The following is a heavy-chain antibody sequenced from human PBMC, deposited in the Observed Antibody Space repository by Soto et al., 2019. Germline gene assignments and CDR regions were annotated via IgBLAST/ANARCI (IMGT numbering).Heavy chain of an antibody. J-gene: IGHJ6*02. V-gene: IGHV3-30-3*01. CDR3: ARDVRHGPYYYYGMDV. Sequence: QVQLVESGGGVVQPGRSLRLSCAASGFTFSSYAMHWVRQAPGKGLEWVAVISYDGSNKYYAEPVKGRFTISRDNSKNTLYLQINSLRAEDTAGYYCARDVRHGPYYYYGMDVWGQGTTVTVSS. D-gene: IGHD4-17*01. CDR2: ISYDGSNK. CDR1: GFTFSSYA.